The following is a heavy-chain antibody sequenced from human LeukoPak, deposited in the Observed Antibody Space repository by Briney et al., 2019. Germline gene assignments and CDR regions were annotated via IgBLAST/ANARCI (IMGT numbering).Heavy chain of an antibody. V-gene: IGHV4-34*01. D-gene: IGHD7-27*01. CDR1: GGSFSGYY. CDR2: INHSGST. CDR3: ARDIPPQLGIDYYYYGMDV. J-gene: IGHJ6*02. Sequence: SETLSLTCAVYGGSFSGYYWSWIRQPPGKGLEWIGEINHSGSTNYNPSLKSRVTISVDTSKNQFSLQLNSVTPEDTAVYYCARDIPPQLGIDYYYYGMDVWGQGTTVTVSS.